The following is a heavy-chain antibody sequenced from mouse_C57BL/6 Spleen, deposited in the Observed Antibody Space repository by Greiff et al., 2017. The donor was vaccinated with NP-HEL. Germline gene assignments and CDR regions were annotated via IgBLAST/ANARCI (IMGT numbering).Heavy chain of an antibody. CDR1: GYTFTDYY. J-gene: IGHJ1*03. D-gene: IGHD2-5*01. CDR2: INPYNGGT. V-gene: IGHV1-19*01. CDR3: ARYYSNPYWYFDV. Sequence: EVQLQQSGPVLVKPGASVKMSCKASGYTFTDYYMNWVKQSHGKSLEWIGVINPYNGGTSYNQKFKGKATSTVDKSSSTAYMELNSLTSEDSAVYYCARYYSNPYWYFDVWGTGTTVTVSS.